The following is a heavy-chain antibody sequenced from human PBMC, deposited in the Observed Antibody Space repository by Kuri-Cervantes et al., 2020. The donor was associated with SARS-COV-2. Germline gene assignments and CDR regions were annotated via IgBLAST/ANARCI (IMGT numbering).Heavy chain of an antibody. Sequence: SETLPLTCTVSGGSISSSSYYWGWIRQPPGKGLEWIGSIYYSGSTYYNPSLKSRVTISVDTSKNQFSLKLSSVTAADTAVYYCARHDRHDFWSGYYGGFDYWGQGTLVTVSS. D-gene: IGHD3-3*01. CDR2: IYYSGST. CDR3: ARHDRHDFWSGYYGGFDY. CDR1: GGSISSSSYY. J-gene: IGHJ4*02. V-gene: IGHV4-39*01.